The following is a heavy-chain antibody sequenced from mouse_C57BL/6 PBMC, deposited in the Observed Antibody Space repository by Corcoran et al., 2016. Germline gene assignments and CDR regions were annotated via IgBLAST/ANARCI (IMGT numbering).Heavy chain of an antibody. J-gene: IGHJ4*01. CDR3: ARSRDSSGPYYAMDY. CDR2: INTYSGVP. D-gene: IGHD3-2*02. Sequence: QIQLVQSGPELKKPGETVKISCKASGYTFTTYGMSWVKQAPGKGLKWMGWINTYSGVPTYADDFKGRFAFSLETSASTAYLQINNLKNEDTATYFCARSRDSSGPYYAMDYWGQGTSVTVSS. CDR1: GYTFTTYG. V-gene: IGHV9-3*01.